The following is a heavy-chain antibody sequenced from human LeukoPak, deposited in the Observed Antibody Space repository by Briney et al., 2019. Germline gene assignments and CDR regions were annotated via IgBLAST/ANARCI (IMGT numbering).Heavy chain of an antibody. J-gene: IGHJ4*02. CDR3: ARQADDSSSSLVYFDY. CDR1: GDSIRSHY. Sequence: KPSETLSLTCSFSGDSIRSHYWSWIRQPPGKGLEWLGYIYYSGMTNYNPSLKSRVTISADTSKNQFSLKLSSVTAADTAVYYCARQADDSSSSLVYFDYWGQGTLVTVSS. CDR2: IYYSGMT. V-gene: IGHV4-59*08. D-gene: IGHD6-6*01.